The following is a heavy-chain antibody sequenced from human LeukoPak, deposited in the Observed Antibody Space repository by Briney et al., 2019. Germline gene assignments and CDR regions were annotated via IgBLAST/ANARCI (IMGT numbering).Heavy chain of an antibody. CDR3: AREIAAAGTGVGAYYYYYMDV. CDR2: IYTSGST. V-gene: IGHV4-4*07. D-gene: IGHD6-13*01. J-gene: IGHJ6*03. Sequence: SETLSLTCTVSGGSISSYYWSWIRQPAGKGLEWIGRIYTSGSTNYNPSLKSRVTMSVDTSKNQFSLKLSSVTAADTAVYYCAREIAAAGTGVGAYYYYYMDVWGKGTTVTVSS. CDR1: GGSISSYY.